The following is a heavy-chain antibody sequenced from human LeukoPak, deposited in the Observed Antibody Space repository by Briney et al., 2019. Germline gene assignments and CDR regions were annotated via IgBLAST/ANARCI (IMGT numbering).Heavy chain of an antibody. D-gene: IGHD2-21*01. J-gene: IGHJ6*02. CDR1: GYTFTSYG. Sequence: ASVKVSCKTSGYTFTSYGMHWVRQAPGQRLEWMGWINGGNGDAKYSQKFQGRVTIIRDTSASTAYMELSSLRSEDTAVYYCARYCGGDCFGMDVWGQGTTVTVSS. V-gene: IGHV1-3*01. CDR2: INGGNGDA. CDR3: ARYCGGDCFGMDV.